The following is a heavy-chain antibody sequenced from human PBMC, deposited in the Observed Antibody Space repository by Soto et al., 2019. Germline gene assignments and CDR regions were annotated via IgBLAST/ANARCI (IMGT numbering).Heavy chain of an antibody. Sequence: LRLSCVASGFTFRNYGMHWVRQAPGKGLEWVAIIWYDGGIKYHADSVKGRFSISRDNSKNTLYLQVNSLRAEDTAIYYCARDCGAVDDRNYYGMDVWGQGTTVTVSS. D-gene: IGHD1-1*01. CDR1: GFTFRNYG. J-gene: IGHJ6*02. V-gene: IGHV3-33*01. CDR2: IWYDGGIK. CDR3: ARDCGAVDDRNYYGMDV.